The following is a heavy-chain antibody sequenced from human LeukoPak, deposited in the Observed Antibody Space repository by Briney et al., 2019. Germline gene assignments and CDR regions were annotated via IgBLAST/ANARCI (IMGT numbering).Heavy chain of an antibody. CDR1: GYTLTELS. CDR3: ATDRMSIAALPSGFDI. J-gene: IGHJ3*02. Sequence: ASVKVSCKVSGYTLTELSMHWVRQAPGKGLEWMGGFDPEDGETIYAQKFQGGVTMTEDTSTDTAYMELSSLRSEDTAVYYCATDRMSIAALPSGFDIWGQGTMVTVSS. V-gene: IGHV1-24*01. D-gene: IGHD6-6*01. CDR2: FDPEDGET.